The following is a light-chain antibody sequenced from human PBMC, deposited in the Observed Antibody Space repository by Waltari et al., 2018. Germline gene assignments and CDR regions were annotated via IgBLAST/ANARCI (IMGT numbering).Light chain of an antibody. CDR1: QSVSRS. CDR2: GAS. CDR3: QHYVRLPAT. V-gene: IGKV3-20*01. J-gene: IGKJ1*01. Sequence: IVLTQSPGTLSLSPGERVTLSCRASQSVSRSLAWYQQKPGQAPKLLIYGASTRATGIPDRVTGSGSGTDFSLTISSLEPEDFAIYFCQHYVRLPATFGQGTKVEIK.